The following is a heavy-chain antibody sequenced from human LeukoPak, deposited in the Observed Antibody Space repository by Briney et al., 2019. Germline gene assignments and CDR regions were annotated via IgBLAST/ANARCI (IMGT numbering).Heavy chain of an antibody. CDR1: GFTFSNYG. Sequence: GGSLRLSCAASGFTFSNYGMHWVRQAPGKGLEWVAYTRYDGTNEDYADSVKGRFTISRDNSKNTLYLQMNSLRTEDSATYYCSSSSSGYWGQGTLVTVSS. V-gene: IGHV3-30*02. CDR3: SSSSSGY. CDR2: TRYDGTNE. J-gene: IGHJ4*02. D-gene: IGHD6-6*01.